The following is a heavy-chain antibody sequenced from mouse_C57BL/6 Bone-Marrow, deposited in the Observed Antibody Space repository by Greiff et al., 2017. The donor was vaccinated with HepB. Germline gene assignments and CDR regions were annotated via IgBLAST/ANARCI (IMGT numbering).Heavy chain of an antibody. V-gene: IGHV5-17*01. CDR3: ARGYYVPFDY. J-gene: IGHJ2*01. CDR1: GFTFSDYG. D-gene: IGHD2-3*01. CDR2: ISSGSSTI. Sequence: VQLKESGGGLVKPGGSLKLSCAASGFTFSDYGMHWVRQAPEKGLEWVAYISSGSSTIYYADTVKGRFTISRDNAKNTLFLQMTSLRSEDTAMYYCARGYYVPFDYWGQGTTLTVSS.